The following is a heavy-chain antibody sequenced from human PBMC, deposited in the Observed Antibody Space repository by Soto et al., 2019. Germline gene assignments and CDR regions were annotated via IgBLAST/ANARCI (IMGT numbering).Heavy chain of an antibody. CDR3: ARGGGIAVAGGDY. Sequence: QVQLQESGPGLVKPSETLSLTCTVSGGSISSYYWSWIRQPPGKGLEWIGYIYYSGSTNYNPSLKSRVTISVDTSKNQFSLKLSSVTAADTAVYYCARGGGIAVAGGDYWGQGTLVTVSS. V-gene: IGHV4-59*01. J-gene: IGHJ4*02. CDR2: IYYSGST. CDR1: GGSISSYY. D-gene: IGHD6-19*01.